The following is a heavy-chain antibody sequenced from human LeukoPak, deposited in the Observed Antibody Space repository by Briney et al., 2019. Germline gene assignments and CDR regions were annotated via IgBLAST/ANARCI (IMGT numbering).Heavy chain of an antibody. Sequence: SGGSLRLSCAASGFTFSSYAMSWVRQAPGKGLEWVSAISGSGGSTYYADSVKGRFTISRDNSKSTLNLQMNSLRAEDTAVYYCAKCPLKTGTTSWFDPWGQGTLVTVSS. CDR2: ISGSGGST. V-gene: IGHV3-23*01. D-gene: IGHD1-7*01. CDR3: AKCPLKTGTTSWFDP. CDR1: GFTFSSYA. J-gene: IGHJ5*02.